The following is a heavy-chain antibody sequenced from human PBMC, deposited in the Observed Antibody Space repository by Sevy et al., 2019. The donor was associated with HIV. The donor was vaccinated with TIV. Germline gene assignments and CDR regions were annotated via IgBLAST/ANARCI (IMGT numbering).Heavy chain of an antibody. J-gene: IGHJ4*02. V-gene: IGHV3-48*02. D-gene: IGHD3-16*01. Sequence: GESLKISCAASGFPFSNYNMNWVRQTPGRGLEWVSYISRRSTTIYYAASVKGRFTISRDNDQSSLYLQMNALRDEDTAVYYCARETPISAYNDFWGQGTLVTVSS. CDR2: ISRRSTTI. CDR1: GFPFSNYN. CDR3: ARETPISAYNDF.